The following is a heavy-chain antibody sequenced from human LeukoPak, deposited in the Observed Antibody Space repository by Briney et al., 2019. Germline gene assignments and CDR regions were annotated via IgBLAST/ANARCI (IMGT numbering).Heavy chain of an antibody. J-gene: IGHJ3*01. CDR2: ISYDGSIK. V-gene: IGHV3-30*04. D-gene: IGHD4-17*01. CDR1: GFTLSNFA. Sequence: GGSLRLSCAASGFTLSNFAMHWVRQAPGKGLEWVAVISYDGSIKYYADSVKGRFTISRDNSKNTLYLQMNSLRAEDTAVYYCAGEDMTAVTTRWAFDFWGQGSMVTVSS. CDR3: AGEDMTAVTTRWAFDF.